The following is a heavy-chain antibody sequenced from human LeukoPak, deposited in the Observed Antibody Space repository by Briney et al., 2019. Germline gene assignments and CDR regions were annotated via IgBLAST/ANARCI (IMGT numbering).Heavy chain of an antibody. CDR1: GYTFTGYY. CDR3: ARGDIYASGVDQ. J-gene: IGHJ4*02. D-gene: IGHD3-10*01. CDR2: INPNSGGT. V-gene: IGHV1-2*02. Sequence: ASVKVSCKASGYTFTGYYMHWVRQAPGQGLEWMGWINPNSGGTNYAQKFQGRVTMTRGTSISTAYMELSSLRCEDTAVYYCARGDIYASGVDQWGQGTLVTVSS.